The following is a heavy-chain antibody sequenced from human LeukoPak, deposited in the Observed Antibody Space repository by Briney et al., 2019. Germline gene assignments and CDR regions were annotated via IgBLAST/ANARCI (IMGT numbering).Heavy chain of an antibody. CDR1: GFTFSSYA. D-gene: IGHD2-2*01. J-gene: IGHJ4*02. CDR2: ISGSGGST. Sequence: GGSLRLSCAASGFTFSSYAVSWVRQAPGKGLEWVSAISGSGGSTYYADSVKGRFTISRDNSKNTLYLQMNSLRAEDTAVYYCARDIVVVPAGYFDYWGQGTLVTVSS. CDR3: ARDIVVVPAGYFDY. V-gene: IGHV3-23*01.